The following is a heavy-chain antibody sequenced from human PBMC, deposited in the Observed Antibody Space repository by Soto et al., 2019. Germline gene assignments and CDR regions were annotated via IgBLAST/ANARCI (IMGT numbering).Heavy chain of an antibody. CDR3: ARGHIRSSVGTFDY. V-gene: IGHV1-18*01. D-gene: IGHD6-13*01. CDR1: GYTFSNYG. J-gene: IGHJ4*02. CDR2: ISVYKGKT. Sequence: ASVKVSCKATGYTFSNYGISWVRQVPGQGLEWMGWISVYKGKTNYAQKFQGRVIMTTDTSTSTAYMELRTLRSDDTAVHYCARGHIRSSVGTFDYWGQGNLVTVCS.